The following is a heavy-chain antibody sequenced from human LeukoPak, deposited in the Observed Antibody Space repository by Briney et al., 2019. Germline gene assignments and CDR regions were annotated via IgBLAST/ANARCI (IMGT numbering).Heavy chain of an antibody. V-gene: IGHV3-23*01. J-gene: IGHJ4*02. CDR3: AKAPVTTCRGAFCYPFDY. CDR1: GFTFSSYA. Sequence: GGSLRLSCGASGFTFSSYAMSWVRQAPGKGLEWVSGISDTGNTYHADSVKGRFTISRDSSKNTLFLQMNRLRPEDAAVYYCAKAPVTTCRGAFCYPFDYWGLGTLVTVSS. D-gene: IGHD2-15*01. CDR2: ISDTGNT.